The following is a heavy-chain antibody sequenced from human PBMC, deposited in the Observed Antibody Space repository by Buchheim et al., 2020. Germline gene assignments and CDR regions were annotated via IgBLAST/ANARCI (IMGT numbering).Heavy chain of an antibody. CDR2: IYYSGST. V-gene: IGHV4-61*01. CDR3: ARGGYCTNGVCPADY. J-gene: IGHJ4*02. D-gene: IGHD2-8*01. CDR1: GGSVSSGSYY. Sequence: QVQLQESGPGLVKPSETLSLTCTVSGGSVSSGSYYWSWIRQPPGKGLEWIGYIYYSGSTNYNPSLKSRVTISVDTSKNQFSLKLSSVTAADTAVYYCARGGYCTNGVCPADYWGQGTL.